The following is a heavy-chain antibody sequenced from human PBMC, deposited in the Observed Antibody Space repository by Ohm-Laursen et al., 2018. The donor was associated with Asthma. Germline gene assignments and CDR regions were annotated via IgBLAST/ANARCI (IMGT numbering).Heavy chain of an antibody. CDR3: ARDTGGYDFWSGYEGSYDY. D-gene: IGHD3-3*01. J-gene: IGHJ4*02. CDR1: GFTFSSYW. Sequence: GSLRLSCAASGFTFSSYWMHWVRQAPGKGLVWVSRINSDGSSTSYADSVKGRFTISRDNAKNTLYLQMNSLRAEDTAVYYCARDTGGYDFWSGYEGSYDYWGQGTLVTVSS. CDR2: INSDGSST. V-gene: IGHV3-74*01.